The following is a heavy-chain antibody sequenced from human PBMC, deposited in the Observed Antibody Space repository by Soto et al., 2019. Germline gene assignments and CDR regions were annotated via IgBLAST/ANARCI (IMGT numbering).Heavy chain of an antibody. Sequence: EVQLLESGGGLVQPGGSLRLSCAVSGLTFTSLHLSWVRQPPGKGLEWVSAIQASDLNPYYADSVRGRFTISRDISKNTLFLQMTSLSAEDTAVYFCVTHSWNYWGQGTLVTVSS. CDR1: GLTFTSLH. CDR2: IQASDLNP. D-gene: IGHD1-1*01. V-gene: IGHV3-23*01. CDR3: VTHSWNY. J-gene: IGHJ4*02.